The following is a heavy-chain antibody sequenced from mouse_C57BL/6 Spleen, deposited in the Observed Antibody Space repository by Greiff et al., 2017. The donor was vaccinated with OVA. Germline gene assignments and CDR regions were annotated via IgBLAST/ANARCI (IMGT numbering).Heavy chain of an antibody. J-gene: IGHJ2*01. CDR2: IDPETGGT. D-gene: IGHD4-1*01. CDR3: TRPGTGDY. CDR1: GYTFTDYE. V-gene: IGHV1-15*01. Sequence: VKLQESGAELVRPGASVTLSCKASGYTFTDYEMHWVKQTPVHGLEWIGAIDPETGGTAYNQKFKGKAILTADKSSSTAYMELRSLTSEDSAVYYCTRPGTGDYWGQGTTLTVSS.